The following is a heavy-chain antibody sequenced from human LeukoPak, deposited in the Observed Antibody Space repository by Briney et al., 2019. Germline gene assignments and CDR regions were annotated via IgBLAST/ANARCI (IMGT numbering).Heavy chain of an antibody. CDR1: GFTFSSYA. CDR3: AKEPREYCSSTSCPNWTDP. V-gene: IGHV3-23*01. J-gene: IGHJ5*02. Sequence: GGSLRLSCAASGFTFSSYAMSWVRQAPGKGLEWVSALSASGGTTYYADSVKGRFTISRDNSKNTLYLQMSSLRAEDTAIYYCAKEPREYCSSTSCPNWTDPWGQGTLVTVSS. D-gene: IGHD2-2*01. CDR2: LSASGGTT.